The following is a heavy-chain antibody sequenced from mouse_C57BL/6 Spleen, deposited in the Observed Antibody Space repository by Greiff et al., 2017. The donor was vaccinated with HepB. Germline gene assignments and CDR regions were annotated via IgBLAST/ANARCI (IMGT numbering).Heavy chain of an antibody. CDR3: ARRRHPDLYAMDY. D-gene: IGHD6-1*01. V-gene: IGHV1-80*01. Sequence: LQESGAELVKPGASVKISCKASGYAFSSYWMNWVKQRPGKGLEWIGQIYPGDGDTNYNGKFKGKATLTADKSSSTAYMQLSSLTSEDSAVYFSARRRHPDLYAMDYWGQGTSVTVSS. CDR1: GYAFSSYW. J-gene: IGHJ4*01. CDR2: IYPGDGDT.